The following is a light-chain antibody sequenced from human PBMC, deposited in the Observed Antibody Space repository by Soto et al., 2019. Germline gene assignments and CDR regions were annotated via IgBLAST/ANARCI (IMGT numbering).Light chain of an antibody. CDR2: GAS. J-gene: IGKJ5*01. Sequence: EIVLTQSPGTLSLSRGERATLSCRASQSVTSSYLAWYQQKPGQAPRLLIYGASSRATGIPDRFSGSGSGTDFTLTISRLEPEDFAVYYCQHYDTSPPITFGQGTRLEIK. V-gene: IGKV3-20*01. CDR3: QHYDTSPPIT. CDR1: QSVTSSY.